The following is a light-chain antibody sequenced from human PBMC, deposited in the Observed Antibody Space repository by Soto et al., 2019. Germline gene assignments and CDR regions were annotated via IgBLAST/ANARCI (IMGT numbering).Light chain of an antibody. J-gene: IGLJ1*01. CDR1: SSDVGGYKS. Sequence: QSALTQPASVSGSPGQSITISCTGTSSDVGGYKSVSWYQQHPGKAPKLMIYDVSNRPSGVSNRFSGSRSGNTASLTISGLAAEDEADYYCSSYTSSSTRVFGTGTKVTVL. CDR3: SSYTSSSTRV. CDR2: DVS. V-gene: IGLV2-14*01.